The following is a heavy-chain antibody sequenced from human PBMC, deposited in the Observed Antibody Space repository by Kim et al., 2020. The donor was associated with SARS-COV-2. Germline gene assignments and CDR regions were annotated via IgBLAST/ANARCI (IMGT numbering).Heavy chain of an antibody. CDR2: INHSGST. Sequence: SETLSLTCAVYGGSFSGYYWSWIRQPPGKGLEWIGEINHSGSTNYNPSLKSRVTISVDTSKNQFSLKLSSVTAADMAVYYCARGDYYDSSGYLFDYWGQGTLVTVSS. CDR1: GGSFSGYY. V-gene: IGHV4-34*01. CDR3: ARGDYYDSSGYLFDY. J-gene: IGHJ4*02. D-gene: IGHD3-22*01.